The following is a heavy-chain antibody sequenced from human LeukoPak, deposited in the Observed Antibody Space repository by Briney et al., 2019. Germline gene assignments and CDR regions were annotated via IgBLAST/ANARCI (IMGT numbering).Heavy chain of an antibody. J-gene: IGHJ2*01. D-gene: IGHD6-13*01. Sequence: SETLSLTCTVSGGSISSSTYYWTWIRQPAGKGLEWIGRVFSSGGTYYNPSLKSRVTMSVDTSKNRFSLQLRSVTAADTAVYYCAGKAIEADRQWYFDLWGHGTPVTVSS. V-gene: IGHV4-61*02. CDR1: GGSISSSTYY. CDR2: VFSSGGT. CDR3: AGKAIEADRQWYFDL.